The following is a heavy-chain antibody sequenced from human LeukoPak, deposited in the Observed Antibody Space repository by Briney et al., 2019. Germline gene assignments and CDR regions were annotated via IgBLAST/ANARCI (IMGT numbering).Heavy chain of an antibody. CDR2: IYYSGST. V-gene: IGHV4-59*08. Sequence: PSETLSLTCTVSGGSISSYYWSWIRQPPGKGLEWIGYIYYSGSTNYNPSLKSRVTISVDTSKNQLSLKLSSVTAADTAVYYCARQDDCSGGSCYSFAFDIWGQGTMVTVSS. CDR3: ARQDDCSGGSCYSFAFDI. D-gene: IGHD2-15*01. CDR1: GGSISSYY. J-gene: IGHJ3*02.